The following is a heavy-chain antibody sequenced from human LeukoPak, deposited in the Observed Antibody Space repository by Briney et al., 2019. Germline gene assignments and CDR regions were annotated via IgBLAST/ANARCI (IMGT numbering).Heavy chain of an antibody. D-gene: IGHD3-10*01. CDR2: IWYDGSNK. CDR1: GFTFSSYG. CDR3: ARERRYYYGSGFDY. V-gene: IGHV3-33*01. J-gene: IGHJ4*02. Sequence: PGSSLRLSCAASGFTFSSYGMHWVRHAPGKGLEWVAVIWYDGSNKYYADSVKGRFTISRDNSKNTLYLQMNSLRAEDTAVYYCARERRYYYGSGFDYWGQGTLVTVSS.